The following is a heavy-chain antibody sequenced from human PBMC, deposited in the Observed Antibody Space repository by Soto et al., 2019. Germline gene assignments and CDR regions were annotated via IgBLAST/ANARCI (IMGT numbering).Heavy chain of an antibody. Sequence: QVQLVESGGGLVKPGGSLRLSCVASGFTFSDHSMTWIRQAPGKGLEWLSYISTSSSYTNYADSVKGRFTISRDNAMNSRYLQMNSLRAEDTAVYYCARLRLTGYFDYWGQGTLVTVSS. V-gene: IGHV3-11*05. CDR1: GFTFSDHS. J-gene: IGHJ4*02. CDR3: ARLRLTGYFDY. CDR2: ISTSSSYT.